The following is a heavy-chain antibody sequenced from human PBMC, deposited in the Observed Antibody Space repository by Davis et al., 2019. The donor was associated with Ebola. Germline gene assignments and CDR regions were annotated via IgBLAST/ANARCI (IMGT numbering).Heavy chain of an antibody. J-gene: IGHJ5*02. Sequence: LRLSCTVSGGSISSGGYYWSWIRQLPRKGLEWIGYIYYSGSTYYNPSLKSRVTTSVDTSKNQFSLKLSSVTAADTAVYYCARSYDFWSGYWFDPWGQGTLVTVSS. CDR2: IYYSGST. CDR1: GGSISSGGYY. V-gene: IGHV4-31*03. D-gene: IGHD3-3*01. CDR3: ARSYDFWSGYWFDP.